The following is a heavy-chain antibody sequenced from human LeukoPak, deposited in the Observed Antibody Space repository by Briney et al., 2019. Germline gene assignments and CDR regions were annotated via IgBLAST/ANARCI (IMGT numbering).Heavy chain of an antibody. Sequence: SETLSLTCTVSGGSISSSSYYWSWIRQPAGKGLEWIGRIYTSGSTNYNPSLKSRVTMSVDTSKNQFSLKLSSVTAADTAVYYCARADGFWSGYSDFDYWGQGTLVTVSS. CDR1: GGSISSSSYY. V-gene: IGHV4-61*02. D-gene: IGHD3-3*01. CDR3: ARADGFWSGYSDFDY. CDR2: IYTSGST. J-gene: IGHJ4*02.